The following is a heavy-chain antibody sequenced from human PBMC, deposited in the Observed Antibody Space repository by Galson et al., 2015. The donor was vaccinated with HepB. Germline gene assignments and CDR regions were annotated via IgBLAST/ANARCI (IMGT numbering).Heavy chain of an antibody. D-gene: IGHD6-6*01. V-gene: IGHV1-46*01. J-gene: IGHJ6*03. Sequence: SVKVSCKASGYTFTSYYMHWVRQAPGQGLEWMGIINPSGGSTSYAQKFQGRVTMTRDTSTSTVYMELSSLRSEDTAVYYCARVEGYSSSSAWGHPDYYYYMDVWGKGTTVTVSS. CDR3: ARVEGYSSSSAWGHPDYYYYMDV. CDR2: INPSGGST. CDR1: GYTFTSYY.